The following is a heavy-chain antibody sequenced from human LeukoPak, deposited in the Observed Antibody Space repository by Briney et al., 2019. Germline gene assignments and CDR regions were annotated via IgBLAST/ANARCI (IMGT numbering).Heavy chain of an antibody. Sequence: PGGSLRLSCAASGFMFGSNWMSWVRLAPGKGLEWVANIKEDGTETYYVDSVKGRFTISGDNAKNSLYLQMNSLRVEDTAVYYCAKEGRSLQTYWGQGTLVTVSS. D-gene: IGHD5-24*01. J-gene: IGHJ4*02. CDR3: AKEGRSLQTY. CDR1: GFMFGSNW. V-gene: IGHV3-7*03. CDR2: IKEDGTET.